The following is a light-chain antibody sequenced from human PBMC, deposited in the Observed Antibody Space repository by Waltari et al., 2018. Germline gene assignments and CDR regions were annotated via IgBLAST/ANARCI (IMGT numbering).Light chain of an antibody. Sequence: QSALTQPASVSGSPGQSITISCTGTSRDVGGYNYVSWYQQHPGKAPKLMIYDVSNRPSGVSNRFSGSKSGNTASLTISGLQAEDEADYYCSSYTSSNTLGFGTGTKVTVL. CDR2: DVS. J-gene: IGLJ1*01. CDR1: SRDVGGYNY. V-gene: IGLV2-14*03. CDR3: SSYTSSNTLG.